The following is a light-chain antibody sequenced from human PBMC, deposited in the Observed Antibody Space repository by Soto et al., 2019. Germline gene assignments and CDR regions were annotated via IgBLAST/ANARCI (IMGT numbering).Light chain of an antibody. J-gene: IGKJ5*01. CDR2: FGS. CDR1: QSLLYNNTYNY. Sequence: EIVMTQSPLTLPVTLVDPASISFRSSQSLLYNNTYNYLDWYVQKPGQSPQLLIYFGSNRAPGVPDRFSGSGSGTDFTLKINRVEAEDVGTYYCMQALQSLTFGQGTRLEI. V-gene: IGKV2-28*01. CDR3: MQALQSLT.